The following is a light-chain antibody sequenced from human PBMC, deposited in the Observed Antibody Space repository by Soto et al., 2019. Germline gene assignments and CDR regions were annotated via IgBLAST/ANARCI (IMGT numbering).Light chain of an antibody. CDR3: MQGLQTPYT. V-gene: IGKV2-28*01. CDR1: QSLLHSNGYNC. CDR2: LGS. J-gene: IGKJ2*01. Sequence: DIVMTQSPLSLPVTPGEPASISCRSSQSLLHSNGYNCLDWYLQKPGQSPQLLIYLGSNRASGVPDRFSGSGSGTDFTLKNSRVEAEHVGVYFCMQGLQTPYTFGQGTTLEI.